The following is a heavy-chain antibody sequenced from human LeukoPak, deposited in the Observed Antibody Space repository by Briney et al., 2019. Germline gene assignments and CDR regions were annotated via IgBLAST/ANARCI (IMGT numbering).Heavy chain of an antibody. CDR2: IYHSGST. V-gene: IGHV4-4*02. J-gene: IGHJ3*02. Sequence: SETLSLTCAVSGGSISSSNWWSWVRQPPGKGLEWIGEIYHSGSTNYNPSLKSRVTISVDKSKNQFSLKLSSVTAADTAVYYCARDLLFYCSGGSCYSGDAFDIWGQGTMVIVSS. D-gene: IGHD2-15*01. CDR3: ARDLLFYCSGGSCYSGDAFDI. CDR1: GGSISSSNW.